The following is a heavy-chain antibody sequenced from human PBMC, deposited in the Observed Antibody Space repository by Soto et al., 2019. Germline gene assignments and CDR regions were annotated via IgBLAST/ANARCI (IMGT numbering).Heavy chain of an antibody. Sequence: QVQLVQSGAEVKKPGSSVKVSCKASGGTFSSYTISWVRQAPGQGLEWMGRIIPILGIANYAQKFQGRVTITADKSTSTAYMELSSLRSEDTAVYYCARDLTIFGVVSKENAFDIWCQGTMVTVSS. CDR3: ARDLTIFGVVSKENAFDI. D-gene: IGHD3-3*01. CDR1: GGTFSSYT. CDR2: IIPILGIA. V-gene: IGHV1-69*08. J-gene: IGHJ3*02.